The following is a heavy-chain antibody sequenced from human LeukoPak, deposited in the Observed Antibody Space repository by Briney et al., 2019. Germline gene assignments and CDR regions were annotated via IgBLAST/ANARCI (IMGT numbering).Heavy chain of an antibody. CDR3: ATDLGSSRPNF. CDR2: IKQDGSEN. J-gene: IGHJ4*02. V-gene: IGHV3-7*01. CDR1: GFSFSTYW. Sequence: GGSLRLSCAASGFSFSTYWMTWVRQAPGKGLEWVANIKQDGSENYYVDSARGRFTISRDKAKNSPYLQMNSLTAEDTAVYYCATDLGSSRPNFWGQGILVTVSS. D-gene: IGHD6-13*01.